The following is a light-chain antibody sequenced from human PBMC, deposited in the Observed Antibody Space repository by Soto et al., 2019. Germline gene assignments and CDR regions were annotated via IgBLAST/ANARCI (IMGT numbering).Light chain of an antibody. V-gene: IGLV2-11*01. CDR2: DVS. Sequence: QSALTQPRSVSGSPGQSVTISCTGTSSDVGGYNYVSWYQQHPGKAPKVMIYDVSKRPSGVPDRFSGSKSGNTASLTISGLQAGDEADYYCCSYAGTYTFEVFGTGTKFTVL. J-gene: IGLJ1*01. CDR3: CSYAGTYTFEV. CDR1: SSDVGGYNY.